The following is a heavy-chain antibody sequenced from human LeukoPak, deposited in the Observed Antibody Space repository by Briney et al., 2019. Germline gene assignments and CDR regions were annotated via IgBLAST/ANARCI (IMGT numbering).Heavy chain of an antibody. CDR3: ARDKTRFGEPDYYYYYGMDV. CDR2: IYYSGST. V-gene: IGHV4-31*03. CDR1: GGSISSGSYY. J-gene: IGHJ6*02. Sequence: SQTLSLTCTVSGGSISSGSYYWSWIRQHPEKGLEWIGYIYYSGSTYYNPSLKSRVTTSVDTSKNQSSLKLSSVTAADTAVYYCARDKTRFGEPDYYYYYGMDVWGQGTTATVSS. D-gene: IGHD3-10*01.